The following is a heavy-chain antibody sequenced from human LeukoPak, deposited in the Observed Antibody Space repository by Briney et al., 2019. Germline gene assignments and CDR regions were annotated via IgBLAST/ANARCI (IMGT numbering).Heavy chain of an antibody. CDR3: ARDFVVRGVAYRRYFDH. D-gene: IGHD3-10*01. CDR2: VYYDGRA. J-gene: IGHJ4*02. CDR1: GGSFSGYY. V-gene: IGHV4-34*01. Sequence: SETLSLTCAVYGGSFSGYYWSWIRQPPGKSPEWVGSVYYDGRAYYNPSLRSRLTIQVDTSKRQITLKLSSVTAADTAVYYCARDFVVRGVAYRRYFDHWGQGTLVAVSS.